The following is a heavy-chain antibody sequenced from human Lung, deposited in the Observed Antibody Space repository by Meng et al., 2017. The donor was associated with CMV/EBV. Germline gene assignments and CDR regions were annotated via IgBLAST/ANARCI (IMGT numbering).Heavy chain of an antibody. CDR2: FGWENAGV. CDR3: TKVHFTGSWPGGYFDY. D-gene: IGHD6-13*01. J-gene: IGHJ4*02. Sequence: SGFNNDDYFIHWFRQPPGKGLEWVSGFGWENAGVGYADSVKGRFTISRDSAKKSLFLQMNSLRPEDTAFYYCTKVHFTGSWPGGYFDYWGQGXQVTFSS. CDR1: GFNNDDYF. V-gene: IGHV3-9*01.